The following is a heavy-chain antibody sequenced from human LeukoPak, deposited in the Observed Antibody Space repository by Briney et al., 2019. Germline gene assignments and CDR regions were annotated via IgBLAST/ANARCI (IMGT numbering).Heavy chain of an antibody. D-gene: IGHD2-8*01. Sequence: SETLSLTCTVSGGSISSSSYYWGWIRQPPGKGLEWIGSIYYSGSTYYNPSLKSRVTISVDTSKNQFSLKLSSVTAADTAVYYCARNIVLMVYATNWLDPWGQGTLVTVSS. CDR3: ARNIVLMVYATNWLDP. V-gene: IGHV4-39*07. J-gene: IGHJ5*02. CDR2: IYYSGST. CDR1: GGSISSSSYY.